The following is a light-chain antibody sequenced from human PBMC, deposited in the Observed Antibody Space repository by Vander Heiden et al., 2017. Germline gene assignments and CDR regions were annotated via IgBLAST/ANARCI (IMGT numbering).Light chain of an antibody. CDR1: QDISNY. CDR2: DAS. Sequence: DIQMTQSPSSLSASVGDRVTITCQASQDISNYLNWYQQRPGKAPKRLNYDASDLETGVPSRFSGRGSGTDFTFTISSLQPEDVATYYCQQYDSLLFTFGPGTKVDIK. CDR3: QQYDSLLFT. V-gene: IGKV1-33*01. J-gene: IGKJ3*01.